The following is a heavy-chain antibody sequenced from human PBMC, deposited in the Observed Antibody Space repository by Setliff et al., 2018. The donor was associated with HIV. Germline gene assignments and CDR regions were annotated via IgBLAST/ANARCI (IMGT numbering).Heavy chain of an antibody. CDR2: ISDHNI. Sequence: GGSLRLSCEASGFIFSSYSMNWVRQAPGEGLDWISYISDHNIQYADSVKGRFIISRDDSKTIAYLQMNSLTTEDTAVYFCTRDRRGSNSWSGYNGGFDYWGQGTLVTVSS. V-gene: IGHV3-48*01. J-gene: IGHJ4*02. CDR1: GFIFSSYS. D-gene: IGHD3-3*01. CDR3: TRDRRGSNSWSGYNGGFDY.